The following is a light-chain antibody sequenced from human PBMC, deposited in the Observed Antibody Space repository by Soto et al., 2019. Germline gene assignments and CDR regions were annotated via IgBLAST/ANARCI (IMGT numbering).Light chain of an antibody. Sequence: QSVLTQPASVSGSPGQSITISCTGTRSDVGGYNYVSWYQQHPGKAPKLMIYEVSNRPSGVSNRFSGSKSGNTASLTISGLQAEDEADYYCSSYTSSSTYVFGTGTKLTFL. V-gene: IGLV2-14*01. CDR1: RSDVGGYNY. CDR2: EVS. CDR3: SSYTSSSTYV. J-gene: IGLJ1*01.